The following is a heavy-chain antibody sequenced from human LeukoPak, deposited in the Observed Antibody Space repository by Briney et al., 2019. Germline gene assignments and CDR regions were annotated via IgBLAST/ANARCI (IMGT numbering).Heavy chain of an antibody. CDR1: GFTFDDYA. J-gene: IGHJ4*02. CDR2: ISWNSGSI. Sequence: GRSLRLSCAASGFTFDDYAMHWVRHAPGKGLEWVSGISWNSGSIGYADSVKGRFTISRDNAKNSLYLQMNSLSAEDMALYYCAKDSSSWLEYYFDYWGQGTLVTVSS. V-gene: IGHV3-9*03. D-gene: IGHD6-13*01. CDR3: AKDSSSWLEYYFDY.